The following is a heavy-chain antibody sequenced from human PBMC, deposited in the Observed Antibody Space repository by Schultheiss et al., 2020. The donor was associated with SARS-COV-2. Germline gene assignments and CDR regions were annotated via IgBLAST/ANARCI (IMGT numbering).Heavy chain of an antibody. CDR3: AKDDGYSSSWYYFDY. CDR1: GYSFTSYW. CDR2: IDPSDSYT. Sequence: GGSLRLSCKGSGYSFTSYWISWVRQMPGKGLEWMGRIDPSDSYTNYSPSFQGHVTISADKSISTAYLQWSSLKASDTAMYYCAKDDGYSSSWYYFDYWGQGTLVTVSS. D-gene: IGHD6-13*01. V-gene: IGHV5-10-1*01. J-gene: IGHJ4*02.